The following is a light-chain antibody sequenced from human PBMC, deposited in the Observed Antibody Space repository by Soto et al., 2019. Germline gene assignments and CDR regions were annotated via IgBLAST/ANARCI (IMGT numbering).Light chain of an antibody. Sequence: QSALTQPRSVSGSPGQSVTISCTGTSSDVGGYNYVSWYQQHPGKAPKLMIYDVSKRPSGVPDRFSGSKSGNTASLTISGLQAEDDADYYCCSYAGSYFFGTGT. CDR2: DVS. J-gene: IGLJ1*01. CDR3: CSYAGSYF. V-gene: IGLV2-11*01. CDR1: SSDVGGYNY.